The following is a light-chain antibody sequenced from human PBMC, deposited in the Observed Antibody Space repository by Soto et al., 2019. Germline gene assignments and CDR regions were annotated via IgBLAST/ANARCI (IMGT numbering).Light chain of an antibody. CDR1: NNDVGAYNY. J-gene: IGLJ3*02. V-gene: IGLV2-14*03. CDR3: SSYTRSSTVV. Sequence: QSALTQPASVSGSPGQSITISCTGSNNDVGAYNYVSWYQQHPGKAPKTMIYDVSNRPSGVSNRFPGSKSGNTASLTISGLQAEDEADYYCSSYTRSSTVVFGGGTKLTVL. CDR2: DVS.